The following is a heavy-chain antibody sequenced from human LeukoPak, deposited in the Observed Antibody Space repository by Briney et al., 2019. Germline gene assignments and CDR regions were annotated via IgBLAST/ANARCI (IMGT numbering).Heavy chain of an antibody. CDR1: GGSISSYY. J-gene: IGHJ3*02. D-gene: IGHD6-19*01. V-gene: IGHV4-59*01. Sequence: SETLSLTCTVSGGSISSYYWSWIQQPPGKGLEWIGYIYYSGSTNYNPSLKSRVTISVDTSKNQFSLKLSSVTAADTAVYYCARDSSGWYEGAFDIWGQGTMVTVSS. CDR3: ARDSSGWYEGAFDI. CDR2: IYYSGST.